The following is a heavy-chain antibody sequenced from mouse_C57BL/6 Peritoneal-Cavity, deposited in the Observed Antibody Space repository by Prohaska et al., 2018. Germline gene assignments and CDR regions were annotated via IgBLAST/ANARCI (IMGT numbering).Heavy chain of an antibody. Sequence: EVQLLETGGGLVQPGGSRGLSCEGSGFTFSGFWMSWVRQTPGKTLEWIGDINSDGSEINYAPSIKDRFTIFRDNDKSTLYLQMSIVRTVDTATYCCMRDSNNWYFEVWGGETTVTV. V-gene: IGHV11-2*01. CDR2: INSDGSEI. CDR1: GFTFSGFW. D-gene: IGHD2-5*01. J-gene: IGHJ1*01. CDR3: MRDSNNWYFEV.